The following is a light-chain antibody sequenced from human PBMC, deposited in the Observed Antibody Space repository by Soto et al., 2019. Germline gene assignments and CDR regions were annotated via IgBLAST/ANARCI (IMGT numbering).Light chain of an antibody. Sequence: QSVLSQPPSASGTPGPRVTISRSGSRSNIGSNTVNWYQQLPGTAPKFRVYGNNQRPSGVPDRFSGAKSGTSASLAISGLQSEDEADYYCAAWDDSLNGYVFGTGTKVTVL. CDR3: AAWDDSLNGYV. CDR1: RSNIGSNT. CDR2: GNN. J-gene: IGLJ1*01. V-gene: IGLV1-44*01.